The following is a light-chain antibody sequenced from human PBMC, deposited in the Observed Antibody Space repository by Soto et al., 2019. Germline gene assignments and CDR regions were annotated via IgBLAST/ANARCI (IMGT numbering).Light chain of an antibody. Sequence: EIVLTQSPGTLSLSPGERATLSCRASQSISSSYLAWYQQKPGQSPRLLIYGASSRATGIPDRFSGSGSGTDFTLTISRLEPEDFAVYYCHQYSSSPRTFGQGTKLEIK. V-gene: IGKV3-20*01. CDR2: GAS. CDR3: HQYSSSPRT. J-gene: IGKJ2*01. CDR1: QSISSSY.